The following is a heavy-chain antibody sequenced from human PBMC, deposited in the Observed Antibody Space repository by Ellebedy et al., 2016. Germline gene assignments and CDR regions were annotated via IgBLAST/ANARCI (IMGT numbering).Heavy chain of an antibody. CDR2: IFSDGNT. V-gene: IGHV3-53*01. D-gene: IGHD2-15*01. J-gene: IGHJ5*02. Sequence: GESLKISCAASGFTVSTNYMKWVRQAPGKGLEWVSAIFSDGNTYYADSVKDRFTISRDNSKNTLYLQMNSLRAEDTAVYYCARGVGSGWFDPWGQGTLVTVSS. CDR3: ARGVGSGWFDP. CDR1: GFTVSTNY.